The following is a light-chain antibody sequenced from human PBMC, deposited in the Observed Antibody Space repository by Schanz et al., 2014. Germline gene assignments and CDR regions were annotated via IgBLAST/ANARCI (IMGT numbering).Light chain of an antibody. Sequence: QSALTQPASVSGSPGQSITVSCSGISSDVGSYDLVSWYQQHPGKAPKHMIYEGTKRPSGVSNRFSGSQSGNTASLTISGLQAEDEADYYCCSYARSSTRYVFGTGTKLTVL. J-gene: IGLJ1*01. V-gene: IGLV2-23*01. CDR1: SSDVGSYDL. CDR2: EGT. CDR3: CSYARSSTRYV.